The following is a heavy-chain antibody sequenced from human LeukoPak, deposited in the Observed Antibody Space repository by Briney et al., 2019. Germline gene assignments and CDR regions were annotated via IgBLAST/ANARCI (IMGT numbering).Heavy chain of an antibody. Sequence: PGGSLRLSCAASGFTFSSYVMHWVRQAPGKGLEWVAIISYDGSNEYYADSVKGRFTISRDNSKNTLYLQMNSLRAEDTAVYYCAKPAAMVPIFDYWGQGTLVTVSS. CDR1: GFTFSSYV. D-gene: IGHD5-18*01. CDR3: AKPAAMVPIFDY. V-gene: IGHV3-30*04. J-gene: IGHJ4*02. CDR2: ISYDGSNE.